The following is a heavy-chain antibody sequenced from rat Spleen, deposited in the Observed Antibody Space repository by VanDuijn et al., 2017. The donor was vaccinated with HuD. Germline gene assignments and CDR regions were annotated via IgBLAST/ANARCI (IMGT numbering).Heavy chain of an antibody. D-gene: IGHD4-3*01. V-gene: IGHV5-7*01. CDR2: ISYDGSST. CDR3: ARHNSGYGVMDA. Sequence: EVQLVESGGDLVQPGRSLKLSCSASGFTFSDYNMAWVRQAPKKGLEWVATISYDGSSTYYRDSVKGRFTISRDNAKSTLYLQMDSLGSEDTATYVGARHNSGYGVMDAWGQGASVTVSS. J-gene: IGHJ4*01. CDR1: GFTFSDYN.